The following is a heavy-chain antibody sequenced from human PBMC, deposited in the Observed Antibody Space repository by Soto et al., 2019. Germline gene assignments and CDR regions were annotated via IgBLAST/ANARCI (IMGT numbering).Heavy chain of an antibody. V-gene: IGHV3-23*01. Sequence: EVQLLESGGDLVQPGGSLRLSCVASGLTFSSCAMSWARQAPGKGLEWVSAISGSGSNTYYPDSVKGRFTISRDNSKNTLYLQKNSLRAEDTAVYYCAKDRREGNNYGWFDSWGQGTLVTVSS. CDR2: ISGSGSNT. D-gene: IGHD5-12*01. CDR1: GLTFSSCA. CDR3: AKDRREGNNYGWFDS. J-gene: IGHJ5*01.